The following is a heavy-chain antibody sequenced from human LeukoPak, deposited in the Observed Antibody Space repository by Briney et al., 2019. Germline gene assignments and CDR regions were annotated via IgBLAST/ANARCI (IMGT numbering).Heavy chain of an antibody. CDR3: ARRGYDILTGYYWFDP. D-gene: IGHD3-9*01. J-gene: IGHJ5*02. CDR2: INHSGST. CDR1: GGSFSGYY. Sequence: SETLSLTCAVYGGSFSGYYWSWIRQPPGKGLEWMGGINHSGSTNYNPSLKSRVTISVDTSKNQFSLKLSSVTAADTAVYYCARRGYDILTGYYWFDPWGQGTLVTVSS. V-gene: IGHV4-34*01.